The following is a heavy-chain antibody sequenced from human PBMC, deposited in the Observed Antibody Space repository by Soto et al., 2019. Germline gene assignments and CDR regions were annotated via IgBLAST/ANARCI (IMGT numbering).Heavy chain of an antibody. CDR2: INAGNGNT. J-gene: IGHJ5*02. D-gene: IGHD3-3*01. CDR3: ARDRTVLRFLEWSTNNWFDP. Sequence: ASGKVSCKASGYTFTSYAMHWVRQAPGQRLEWMGWINAGNGNTKYSQKFQGRVTITRDTSASTAYMELSSLRSEDTAVYYCARDRTVLRFLEWSTNNWFDPWGQGTLVTVSS. V-gene: IGHV1-3*01. CDR1: GYTFTSYA.